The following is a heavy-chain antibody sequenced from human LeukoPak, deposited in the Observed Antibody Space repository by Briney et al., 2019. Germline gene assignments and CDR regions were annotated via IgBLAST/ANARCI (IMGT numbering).Heavy chain of an antibody. CDR2: ISSSGSTI. J-gene: IGHJ4*02. V-gene: IGHV3-11*01. D-gene: IGHD2-8*01. CDR3: ARVGRYCTNGVCYSFDY. Sequence: PGGSLRLSCAASGFTFSDYYMTWIRQAPGKGLEWLSYISSSGSTIFYADSVKGRFSISRDNAKNSLYLQMNSLRAEDTAVYYCARVGRYCTNGVCYSFDYWGQGTLVTVSS. CDR1: GFTFSDYY.